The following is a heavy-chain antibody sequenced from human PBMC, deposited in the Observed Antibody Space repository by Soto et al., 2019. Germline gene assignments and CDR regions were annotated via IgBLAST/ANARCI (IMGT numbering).Heavy chain of an antibody. CDR3: ARDLGAYSSSGRYYYGMDV. J-gene: IGHJ6*02. CDR1: GFTFSSYA. CDR2: ISYDGSNT. V-gene: IGHV3-30-3*01. D-gene: IGHD6-13*01. Sequence: QVQLVESGGGVVQPGRSLRLSCAASGFTFSSYAMHWVRQAPGKGLEWVAVISYDGSNTYYADSGKGRFTISRDNSKNTLYLQMNSLRAEDTAVYYCARDLGAYSSSGRYYYGMDVWGQGTTVTVSS.